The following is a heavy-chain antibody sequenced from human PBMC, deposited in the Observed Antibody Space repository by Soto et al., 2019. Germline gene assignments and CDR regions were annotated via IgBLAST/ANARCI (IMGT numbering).Heavy chain of an antibody. D-gene: IGHD2-2*01. CDR2: IDPSGGST. V-gene: IGHV1-46*03. CDR1: GYTFTSYY. Sequence: GASVKVSCKASGYTFTSYYMHWVRQAPGQGLEWMGIIDPSGGSTSYARKFQGRVTMTRDTSTSTVYMELSSLRSEDTAVYYCASTDRDEFVVVPAAMGRLLDRGQRTPVTVSS. J-gene: IGHJ4*02. CDR3: ASTDRDEFVVVPAAMGRLLD.